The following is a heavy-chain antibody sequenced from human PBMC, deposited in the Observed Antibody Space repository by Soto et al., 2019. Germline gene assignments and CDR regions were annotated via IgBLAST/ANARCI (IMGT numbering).Heavy chain of an antibody. CDR2: IDPSDSYT. J-gene: IGHJ5*02. Sequence: PGESLKISCKGSGYSFTSYWISWVRQMPGKGLEWMGRIDPSDSYTNYSPSFQGHVTISADKSISTAYLQWSSLKASDTAMYYCARHGLGCSSTSCYSSWFDPWGQGTLVTVSS. CDR1: GYSFTSYW. D-gene: IGHD2-2*01. CDR3: ARHGLGCSSTSCYSSWFDP. V-gene: IGHV5-10-1*01.